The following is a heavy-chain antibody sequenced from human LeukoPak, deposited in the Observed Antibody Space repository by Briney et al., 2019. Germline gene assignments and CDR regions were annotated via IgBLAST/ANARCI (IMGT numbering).Heavy chain of an antibody. CDR1: GGSISNYY. J-gene: IGHJ3*02. Sequence: SETLSLTCTVSGGSISNYYWSWIRQPPGKGLEWIGYIYYSGSTNYNPSLKSRVTISIDTSKNQFSLKLSSVTAADTAVYYCARRDGIAAAGYAFDIWGQGTMVTVSS. CDR2: IYYSGST. CDR3: ARRDGIAAAGYAFDI. V-gene: IGHV4-59*12. D-gene: IGHD6-13*01.